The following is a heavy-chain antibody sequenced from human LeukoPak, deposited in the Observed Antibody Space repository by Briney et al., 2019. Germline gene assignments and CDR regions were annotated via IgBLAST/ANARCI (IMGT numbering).Heavy chain of an antibody. D-gene: IGHD6-19*01. CDR3: VGDVSSGWAFDY. J-gene: IGHJ4*01. CDR2: ISGSGGST. CDR1: GFTFSSYA. V-gene: IGHV3-23*01. Sequence: PGGSLRLSCAASGFTFSSYAMSWVRQAPGKGLEWVSAISGSGGSTYYADSVKGRFTISRDNSKNTLYLQMNSLRAEDTAVYYCVGDVSSGWAFDYWGHGTLVTVSS.